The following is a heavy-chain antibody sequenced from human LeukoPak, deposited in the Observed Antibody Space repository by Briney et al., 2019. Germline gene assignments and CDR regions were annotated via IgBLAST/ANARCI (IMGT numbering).Heavy chain of an antibody. Sequence: GGSLRLSCAACGFTFSSYAMHWVRQAPGKGLEHVSTIHDDGGSTYYANSVKGRFTISRDNSKNTLYLQMGSLRAEDMAVYYCARGTMYDILTGDHPGYWGQGTLVTVSS. CDR1: GFTFSSYA. CDR3: ARGTMYDILTGDHPGY. CDR2: IHDDGGST. J-gene: IGHJ4*02. D-gene: IGHD3-9*01. V-gene: IGHV3-64*01.